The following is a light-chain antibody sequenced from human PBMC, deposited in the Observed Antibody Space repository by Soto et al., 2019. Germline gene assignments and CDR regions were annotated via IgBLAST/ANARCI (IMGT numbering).Light chain of an antibody. CDR2: EVS. V-gene: IGLV2-14*01. J-gene: IGLJ1*01. Sequence: QSALTQPASVSGSPGQSITLSCTGTSSDVGGYNYVSWYQQHPGKAPKLLIYEVSHRPSGVSNRFSGSKSGNTASLTISGLQAEDEADYYCTSYTSSDTLLYVFGTGTKVTVL. CDR3: TSYTSSDTLLYV. CDR1: SSDVGGYNY.